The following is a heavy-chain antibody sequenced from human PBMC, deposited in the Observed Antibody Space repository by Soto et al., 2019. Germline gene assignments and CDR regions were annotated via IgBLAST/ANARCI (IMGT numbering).Heavy chain of an antibody. D-gene: IGHD6-13*01. Sequence: ASVKVSCKASGYTFTSYAMHWVRQAPGQRLEWMGWINAGNGNTKYSQKFQGRVTMTRDTSANTAYMELRSLTSDDTAVYYCASGIAAAEGYAFDIWGQGTMVTVSS. CDR3: ASGIAAAEGYAFDI. CDR2: INAGNGNT. J-gene: IGHJ3*02. V-gene: IGHV1-3*01. CDR1: GYTFTSYA.